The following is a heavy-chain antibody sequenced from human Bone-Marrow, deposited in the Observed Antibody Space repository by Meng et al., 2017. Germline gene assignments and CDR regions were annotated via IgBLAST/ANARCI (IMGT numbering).Heavy chain of an antibody. CDR1: GFTFSSYS. Sequence: GGSLRLSCAASGFTFSSYSMNWVRQAPGKGLEWVSSISSSSSYIYYADSMRGRFTISRDNAKNSLYLQMNSLRAEDTAVYYCVRDVSGVNDAFDLWGLGTMVTVSS. J-gene: IGHJ3*01. CDR2: ISSSSSYI. CDR3: VRDVSGVNDAFDL. V-gene: IGHV3-21*01. D-gene: IGHD3-10*01.